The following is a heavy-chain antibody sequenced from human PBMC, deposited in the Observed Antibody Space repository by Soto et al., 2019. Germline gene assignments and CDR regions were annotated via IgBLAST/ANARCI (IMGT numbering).Heavy chain of an antibody. J-gene: IGHJ4*02. CDR2: ISHDGSNA. D-gene: IGHD6-19*01. CDR1: GFIFRSYG. V-gene: IGHV3-30*18. Sequence: GGSLRLSCAAAGFIFRSYGVHWVRQAPGKGLEWVAVISHDGSNAYYADAVNGRFTISRDNAKNTVYLQMNSLRAEDTAVYYCAKQGIEVAGTDYFDYWGQGALVTVSS. CDR3: AKQGIEVAGTDYFDY.